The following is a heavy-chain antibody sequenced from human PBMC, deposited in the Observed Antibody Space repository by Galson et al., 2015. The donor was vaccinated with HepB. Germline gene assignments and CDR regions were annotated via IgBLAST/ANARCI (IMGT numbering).Heavy chain of an antibody. V-gene: IGHV1-2*02. D-gene: IGHD1-26*01. CDR3: ATNGGSYSAFDI. CDR2: INPNSGGT. Sequence: SVKVSCKASGYTFTGYYMHWVRQAPGQGLEWMGWINPNSGGTNYAQKFQGRVTMTRDTSTSTVYMELSSLRSEDTAVYYCATNGGSYSAFDIWGQGTMVTVSS. CDR1: GYTFTGYY. J-gene: IGHJ3*02.